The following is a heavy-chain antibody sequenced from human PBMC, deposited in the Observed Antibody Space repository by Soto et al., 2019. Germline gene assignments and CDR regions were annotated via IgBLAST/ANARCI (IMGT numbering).Heavy chain of an antibody. D-gene: IGHD4-17*01. CDR3: ARSYGSIPLDY. CDR1: GFTFSSYA. CDR2: ISYDGNNK. Sequence: PGGSLRLSCAASGFTFSSYAMHWVRQAPGKGLEWVAVISYDGNNKYYADSVKGRFTISRDNSKNTLYLQMNSLRAEDTAVYYCARSYGSIPLDYWGQGTLVTVSS. V-gene: IGHV3-30-3*01. J-gene: IGHJ4*02.